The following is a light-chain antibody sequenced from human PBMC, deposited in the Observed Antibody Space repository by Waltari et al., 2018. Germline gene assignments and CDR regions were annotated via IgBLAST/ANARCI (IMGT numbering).Light chain of an antibody. CDR1: QRVSSY. CDR2: DAS. Sequence: EIVLTQSPATLSLSPGERATLSCRASQRVSSYLAWYQQKPGQAPRLLIYDASNRATGIPARFSGSGSGTDFTLTISSLEPEDFAVYYCQQLNSYPRGTFGQGTKVEIK. CDR3: QQLNSYPRGT. J-gene: IGKJ1*01. V-gene: IGKV3-11*01.